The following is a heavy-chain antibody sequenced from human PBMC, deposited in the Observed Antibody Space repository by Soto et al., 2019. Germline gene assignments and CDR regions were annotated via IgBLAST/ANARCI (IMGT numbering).Heavy chain of an antibody. D-gene: IGHD2-2*01. J-gene: IGHJ3*02. Sequence: QVQLQESGPGLVKPSETLSLTCTVSGGSISSYYWSWIRQPPGKGLEWIGYIYYSGSTNYNPSLKSRVTISVDTSKNQFSLKLSSVTAPDTAVYYCARVFRRAMHAFDIWGQGTMVTVSS. CDR1: GGSISSYY. V-gene: IGHV4-59*01. CDR3: ARVFRRAMHAFDI. CDR2: IYYSGST.